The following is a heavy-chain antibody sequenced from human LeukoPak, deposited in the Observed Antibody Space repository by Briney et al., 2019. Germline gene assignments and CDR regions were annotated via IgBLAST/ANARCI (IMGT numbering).Heavy chain of an antibody. CDR2: MRHSCSA. D-gene: IGHD3-22*01. V-gene: IGHV4-34*01. Sequence: SETLSLTCAVYGGSFRDYYWKWMRQPPGKGLEWVGEMRHSCSATYSPSLKRPLTISLDKCKNQFSLKLPSVTAADTAVYYCASLTYYRESNGYWEGGRRAYPYSSYMDVWGKGTTVIISS. CDR1: GGSFRDYY. CDR3: ASLTYYRESNGYWEGGRRAYPYSSYMDV. J-gene: IGHJ6*03.